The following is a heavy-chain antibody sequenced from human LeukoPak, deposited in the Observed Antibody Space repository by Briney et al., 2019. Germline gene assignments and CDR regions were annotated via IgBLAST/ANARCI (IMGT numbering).Heavy chain of an antibody. D-gene: IGHD6-13*01. J-gene: IGHJ6*03. CDR3: AKFGQQLDYYYYYMDV. CDR1: GFTFSSYA. V-gene: IGHV3-23*01. CDR2: ISGSGGST. Sequence: GGSLRLSCAASGFTFSSYAMSWVRQAPGKGLEWVSAISGSGGSTYYADSVKGRFTISRDNSKNTLYLQMNSLRAEDTAVYYCAKFGQQLDYYYYYMDVWGKGTTVTVSS.